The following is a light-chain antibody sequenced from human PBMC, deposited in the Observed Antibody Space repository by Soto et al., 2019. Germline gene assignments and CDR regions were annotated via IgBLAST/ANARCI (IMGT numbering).Light chain of an antibody. CDR2: DAS. J-gene: IGKJ4*01. Sequence: EFVLTQSPATLSLSPGERATLSCRASQSVNSVLAWYQQKPNQAPRLLIYDASNRAPGIPARFSGSGSGTDFSLTISSLEPEDFAVDYCQQRGSWPLTFGGGTKVEIK. V-gene: IGKV3-11*01. CDR1: QSVNSV. CDR3: QQRGSWPLT.